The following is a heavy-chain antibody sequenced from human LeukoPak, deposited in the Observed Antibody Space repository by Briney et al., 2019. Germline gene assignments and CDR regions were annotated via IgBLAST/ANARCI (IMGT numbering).Heavy chain of an antibody. Sequence: ASVKVSCKASDYTFTNYGVSWVRQAPGQGLEWMGWISAYNGKTYYAQKFQGRVTVTTDTSTSTAYMDLRSLRSDDTAVYYCTRTNLDCKNGVCYDYWGQGTPVTVSS. CDR2: ISAYNGKT. J-gene: IGHJ4*02. D-gene: IGHD2-8*01. CDR3: TRTNLDCKNGVCYDY. V-gene: IGHV1-18*01. CDR1: DYTFTNYG.